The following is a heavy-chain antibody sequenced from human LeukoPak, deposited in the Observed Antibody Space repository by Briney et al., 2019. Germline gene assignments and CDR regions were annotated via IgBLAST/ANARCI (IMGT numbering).Heavy chain of an antibody. V-gene: IGHV1-3*01. D-gene: IGHD5-18*01. Sequence: ASVKVPCKASGYIITSYVMHWVRQAPGQRLEWMGWINAGNGNTKSSQKFQGRVTIIRDTSASTAYMEVSSLRSEDTSVYYCARASPGYSYDYFDYWGQGTLVTVSS. CDR1: GYIITSYV. J-gene: IGHJ4*02. CDR3: ARASPGYSYDYFDY. CDR2: INAGNGNT.